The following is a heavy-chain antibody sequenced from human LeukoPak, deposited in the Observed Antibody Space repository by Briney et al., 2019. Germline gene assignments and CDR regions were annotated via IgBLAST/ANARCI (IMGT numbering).Heavy chain of an antibody. D-gene: IGHD2-2*01. CDR1: GGSFSGYY. CDR2: INHSGST. V-gene: IGHV4-34*01. CDR3: ARFLSVVPAATWFDP. Sequence: SETLSLTCAVYGGSFSGYYWSWIRQPPGKALEWIGEINHSGSTNYNPSLKSRVTISVDTSKNQFSLKLSSVTAADTAVYYCARFLSVVPAATWFDPWGQGTLVTVSS. J-gene: IGHJ5*02.